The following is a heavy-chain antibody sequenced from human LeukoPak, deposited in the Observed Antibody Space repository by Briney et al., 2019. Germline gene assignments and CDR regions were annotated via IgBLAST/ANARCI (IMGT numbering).Heavy chain of an antibody. CDR2: IKQDGSEE. CDR3: ARISSTTGVAWGGYLDF. CDR1: EFTFSSYW. Sequence: GGSLRLSCATSEFTFSSYWMSWLRQAPGKGLEWVANIKQDGSEEYYVDSVKGRFTISRDNAKNSLYLRMNSLRAEDTAVYHCARISSTTGVAWGGYLDFWGQGTLVAVS. V-gene: IGHV3-7*03. J-gene: IGHJ4*02. D-gene: IGHD2-8*01.